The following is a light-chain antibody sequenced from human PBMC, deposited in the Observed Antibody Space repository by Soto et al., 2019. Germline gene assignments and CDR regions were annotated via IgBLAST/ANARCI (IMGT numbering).Light chain of an antibody. CDR3: SSYTNFNSL. Sequence: QSALTQPASVSGSPGQSITISCTGTSSDVGAYNYVSWYQQHPGKAPKLMIYDVFNRPSGVSDRFSGSKSGNMASLTISGLQAEDEADYFCSSYTNFNSLFGGGTKLTVL. J-gene: IGLJ3*02. CDR2: DVF. CDR1: SSDVGAYNY. V-gene: IGLV2-14*03.